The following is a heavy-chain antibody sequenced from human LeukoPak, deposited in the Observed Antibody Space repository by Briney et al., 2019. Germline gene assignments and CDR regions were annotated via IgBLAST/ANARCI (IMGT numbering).Heavy chain of an antibody. Sequence: ASVKVSCKASGYTFTGYYMHWVRQAPGQGLEWMGWINPNSGGTNYAQKFQGRVTMTRDTSISTAYMELSRLRSDDTAVYYCARDIAAAGNNYYYYMDVWGKGTTVTVSS. CDR1: GYTFTGYY. CDR2: INPNSGGT. V-gene: IGHV1-2*02. D-gene: IGHD6-13*01. CDR3: ARDIAAAGNNYYYYMDV. J-gene: IGHJ6*03.